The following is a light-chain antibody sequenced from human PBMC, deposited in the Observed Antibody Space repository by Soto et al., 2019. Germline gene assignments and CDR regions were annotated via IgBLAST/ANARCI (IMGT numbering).Light chain of an antibody. J-gene: IGKJ5*01. CDR3: QQYNNWPIT. Sequence: EIVMTQSPVTLSVSPGERATLSCRASQNVLSNLAWYQQKPGQSPRLLIYGASARATGIPARFSGSGSGTEFTLTISSLRSEDFALYYCQQYNNWPITFGQGTRLEIK. CDR1: QNVLSN. CDR2: GAS. V-gene: IGKV3-15*01.